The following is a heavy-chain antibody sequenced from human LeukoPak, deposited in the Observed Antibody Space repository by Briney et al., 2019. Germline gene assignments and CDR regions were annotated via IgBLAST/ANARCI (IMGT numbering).Heavy chain of an antibody. CDR3: ARRGGSSSRRSPIDY. Sequence: GGSLRLSCAASKFTFSNYWMTWVRQAPGKGLEWVANINQDGSEKYYVDSVKGRFTISRDNDKNSLYLQMNSLGAEDTAVYYCARRGGSSSRRSPIDYWGQGTLVTVSS. J-gene: IGHJ4*02. V-gene: IGHV3-7*01. CDR2: INQDGSEK. D-gene: IGHD6-6*01. CDR1: KFTFSNYW.